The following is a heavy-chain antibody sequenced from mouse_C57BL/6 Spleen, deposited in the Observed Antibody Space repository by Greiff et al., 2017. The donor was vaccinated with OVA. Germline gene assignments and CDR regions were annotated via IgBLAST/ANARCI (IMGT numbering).Heavy chain of an antibody. CDR1: GYTFTSYW. CDR3: ARGGRQGDMGD. CDR2: IYPGSGGT. V-gene: IGHV1-55*01. Sequence: QVQLQQPGAELVKPGASVKMSCKASGYTFTSYWINWVKQRPGQGLEWIGDIYPGSGGTNYNEKFKSKATLTVDKSSSTAYMQLSRLTSEDAAVDYCARGGRQGDMGDRGKGTSVSVAT. J-gene: IGHJ4*01.